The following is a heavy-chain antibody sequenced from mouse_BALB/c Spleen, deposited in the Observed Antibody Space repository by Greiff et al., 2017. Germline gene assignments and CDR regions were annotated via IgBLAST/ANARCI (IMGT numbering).Heavy chain of an antibody. CDR2: ISSGGSYT. V-gene: IGHV5-9-4*01. CDR3: ARGEYGNSYYYAMDY. Sequence: EVHLVESGGGLVKPGGSLKLSCAASGFTFSSYAMSWVRQSPEKRLEWVAEISSGGSYTYYPDTVTGRFTISRDNAKNTLYLEMSSLRSEDTAMYYCARGEYGNSYYYAMDYWGQGTSVTVSS. CDR1: GFTFSSYA. J-gene: IGHJ4*01. D-gene: IGHD2-10*02.